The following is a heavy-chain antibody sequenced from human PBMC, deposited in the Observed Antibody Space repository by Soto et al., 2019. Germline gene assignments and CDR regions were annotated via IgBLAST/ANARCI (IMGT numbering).Heavy chain of an antibody. CDR1: RFIFENFG. CDR3: AKNQGVELVPLATVDWFDP. V-gene: IGHV3-23*01. J-gene: IGHJ5*02. CDR2: ISGSGFKK. Sequence: PGGSLTLSCAASRFIFENFGMRWVRQAPGKGLEWISSISGSGFKKYYADSVKGRFTISRDNSKSTVYLELNNLSAEDTAVYHCAKNQGVELVPLATVDWFDPWGQGSVVTVSS. D-gene: IGHD1-26*01.